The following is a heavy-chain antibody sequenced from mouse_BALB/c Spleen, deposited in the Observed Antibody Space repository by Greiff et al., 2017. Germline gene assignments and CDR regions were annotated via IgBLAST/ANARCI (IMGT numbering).Heavy chain of an antibody. CDR1: GDSITSGY. D-gene: IGHD1-1*01. CDR2: ISYSGST. Sequence: EVKLMESGPSLVKPSQTLSLTCSVTGDSITSGYWNWIRKFPGNKLEYMGYISYSGSTYYNPSLKSRISITRDTSKNQYYLQLNSVTTEDTATYYCASTTVVATPYYFDYWGQGTTLTVSS. CDR3: ASTTVVATPYYFDY. J-gene: IGHJ2*01. V-gene: IGHV3-8*02.